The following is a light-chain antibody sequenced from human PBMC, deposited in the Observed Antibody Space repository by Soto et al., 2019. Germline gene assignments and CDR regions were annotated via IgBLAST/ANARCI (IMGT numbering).Light chain of an antibody. CDR1: QSVSSSH. CDR3: QQRSNWPPSWT. J-gene: IGKJ1*01. CDR2: AAS. V-gene: IGKV3-11*01. Sequence: EIVLTQSPGTLSLSPGERATLSCRASQSVSSSHLAWYQHKPGQAPRLLIYAASNRATGIPARFSGSGSGTDFTLTISSLEPEDFAVYYCQQRSNWPPSWTFGQGTKVDIK.